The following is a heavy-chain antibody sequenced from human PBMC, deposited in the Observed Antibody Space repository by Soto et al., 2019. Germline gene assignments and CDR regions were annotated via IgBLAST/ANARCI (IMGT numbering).Heavy chain of an antibody. J-gene: IGHJ6*02. V-gene: IGHV4-61*01. CDR3: AXXXFYDFWSGSVPMDV. Sequence: QVQXQESGPGLVKPSETLSLTCTVSXGSVXXXXXXXXWIXXSPGKGLEWIGYIYYTGSTNYNPSLKSRVTISVDTSKNQFSLKLTSXXAADXXLXXXAXXXFYDFWSGSVPMDVWGQGTTVTVSS. CDR2: IYYTGST. CDR1: XGSVXXXXXX. D-gene: IGHD3-3*01.